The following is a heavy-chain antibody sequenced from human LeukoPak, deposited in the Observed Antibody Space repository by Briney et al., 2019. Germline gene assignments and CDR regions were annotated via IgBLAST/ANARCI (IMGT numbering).Heavy chain of an antibody. CDR2: MNPNSGNT. V-gene: IGHV1-8*01. CDR3: ARGTEILWFGELLYGRYDAFDI. J-gene: IGHJ3*02. D-gene: IGHD3-10*01. Sequence: ASVKVSCKASGYTFTSYDINWVRQATGQGLEWMGWMNPNSGNTGYAQKFQGRVTTTRNTSISTAYMELSSLRSEDTAVYYCARGTEILWFGELLYGRYDAFDIWGQGTMVTVSS. CDR1: GYTFTSYD.